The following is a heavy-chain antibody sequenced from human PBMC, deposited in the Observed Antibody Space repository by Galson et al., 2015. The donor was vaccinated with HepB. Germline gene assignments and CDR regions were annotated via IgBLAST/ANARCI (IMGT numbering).Heavy chain of an antibody. V-gene: IGHV4-34*01. CDR1: GGSFRDYF. Sequence: LSLTCTVYGGSFRDYFWSWIRQPPGRGLEWIGEIKQSGTTNYNPSFKGRVTVSIDTSKNQFSLKLSSVTAADTAVYYCARSRWPPDYWGQGVLVTVSS. J-gene: IGHJ4*02. CDR3: ARSRWPPDY. D-gene: IGHD5-24*01. CDR2: IKQSGTT.